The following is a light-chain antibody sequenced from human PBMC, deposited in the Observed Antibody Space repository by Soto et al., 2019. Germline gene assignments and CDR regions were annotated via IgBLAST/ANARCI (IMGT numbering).Light chain of an antibody. Sequence: VIWMTQSPSLLSASTGDRVTISCRMSQGISNYLAWYRQKPGKAPELLIYAASTLQSGVPSRFSGSGSGTDFTLTISCLQSEDFVIYYCQQYYSPPYTFGQGTKLEIK. CDR3: QQYYSPPYT. CDR2: AAS. CDR1: QGISNY. V-gene: IGKV1D-8*01. J-gene: IGKJ2*01.